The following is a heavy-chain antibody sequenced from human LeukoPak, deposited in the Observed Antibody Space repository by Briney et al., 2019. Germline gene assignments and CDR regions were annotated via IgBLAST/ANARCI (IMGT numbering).Heavy chain of an antibody. CDR1: GGSISSGDYS. V-gene: IGHV4-30-2*01. CDR2: IYHSGST. CDR3: ARGPIPNAFDI. Sequence: PSETLSLTCAVSGGSISSGDYSWSWIRQPPGKGLEWIGYIYHSGSTYYNPYLKSRVTISVDRSKNQFSLKLSSVTAADTAVYYCARGPIPNAFDIWGQGTMVTVSS. J-gene: IGHJ3*02.